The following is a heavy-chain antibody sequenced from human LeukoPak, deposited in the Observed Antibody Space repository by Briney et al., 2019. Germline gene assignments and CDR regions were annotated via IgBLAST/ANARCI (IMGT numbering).Heavy chain of an antibody. J-gene: IGHJ4*02. CDR3: ARESPDYYGSGSDHFDY. D-gene: IGHD3-10*01. CDR2: ISSSGSTM. Sequence: GGSLRLSCAASGFTFSSYEMNWVRQAPGKGLEWVSYISSSGSTMYYADSVKGRFTISRDNAKNSLYLQMNSLRAEDTAVYYCARESPDYYGSGSDHFDYWGQGTLVTVSS. CDR1: GFTFSSYE. V-gene: IGHV3-48*03.